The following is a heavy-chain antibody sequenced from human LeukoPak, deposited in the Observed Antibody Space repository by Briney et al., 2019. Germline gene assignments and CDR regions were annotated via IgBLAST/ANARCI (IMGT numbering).Heavy chain of an antibody. CDR2: ISGRGGST. CDR3: AEDGAGDWPDAFDI. V-gene: IGHV3-23*01. D-gene: IGHD2-21*02. Sequence: GGSLRLSCAASGFTFSSYAMTWVRQAPGKGLEWVSGISGRGGSTYYADSVKGRFTISRDNSKNTLYLQMNSLRAEDTAVYYCAEDGAGDWPDAFDIWGQGTKVTVSS. CDR1: GFTFSSYA. J-gene: IGHJ3*02.